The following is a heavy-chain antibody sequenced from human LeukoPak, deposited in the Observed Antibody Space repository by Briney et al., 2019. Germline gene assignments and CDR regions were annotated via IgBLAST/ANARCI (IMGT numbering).Heavy chain of an antibody. CDR3: ARDGGGGSSMDY. CDR2: IIPIFGTA. J-gene: IGHJ4*02. D-gene: IGHD2-2*01. Sequence: SVKVSCKASGGTFSSYAISWVRQAPGQGLEWMGGIIPIFGTAIYAQKFQGRVTITTDESTSTAYMELSSLRSEDTAVYYCARDGGGGSSMDYWGQGTLVTVSS. V-gene: IGHV1-69*05. CDR1: GGTFSSYA.